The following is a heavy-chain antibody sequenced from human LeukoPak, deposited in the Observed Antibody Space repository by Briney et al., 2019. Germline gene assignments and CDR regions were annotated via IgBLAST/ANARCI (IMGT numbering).Heavy chain of an antibody. CDR3: ARDRFGDYYMDV. CDR1: GFTFSSYG. J-gene: IGHJ6*03. Sequence: GGSLRLSCAASGFTFSSYGMHWVRQAPGKGLEWVAFIRYDGSNKYYADSVKGRFTISRDNAKNSLYLQMNSLRAEDTAVYYCARDRFGDYYMDVWGKGTTVTVSS. V-gene: IGHV3-30*02. D-gene: IGHD3-16*01. CDR2: IRYDGSNK.